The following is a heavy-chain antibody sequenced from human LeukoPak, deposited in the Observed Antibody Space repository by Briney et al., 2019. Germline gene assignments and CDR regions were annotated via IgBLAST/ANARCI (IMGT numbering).Heavy chain of an antibody. J-gene: IGHJ6*03. V-gene: IGHV4-39*01. D-gene: IGHD3-9*01. CDR3: ARLLSYDVLTDNYYKYYMDV. Sequence: KPSETLSLTCTVSGGSMNNNNYYWGWIRKSAGNNLELIGSISDTGSPVYNPSLRSRVTMSIDTSKMQFALKLTSVTAADTALYYCARLLSYDVLTDNYYKYYMDVWGKGTTVIVSS. CDR2: ISDTGSP. CDR1: GGSMNNNNYY.